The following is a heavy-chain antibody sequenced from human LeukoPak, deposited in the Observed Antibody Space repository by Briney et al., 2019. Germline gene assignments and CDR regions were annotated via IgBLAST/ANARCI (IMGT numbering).Heavy chain of an antibody. CDR1: GGSISSGGYY. CDR3: ARDSWRDAFDI. CDR2: IYYSGST. D-gene: IGHD5-12*01. V-gene: IGHV4-31*03. J-gene: IGHJ3*02. Sequence: PSQTLSLTCTVSGGSISSGGYYWSWIRQHPGKGLEWIGYIYYSGSTYYNPPLKSRVTISVDTSKNQFSLKLSSVTAADTAVYYCARDSWRDAFDIWGQGTMVTVSS.